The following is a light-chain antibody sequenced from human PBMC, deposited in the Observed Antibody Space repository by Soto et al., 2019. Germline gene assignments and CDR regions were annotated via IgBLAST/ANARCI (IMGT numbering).Light chain of an antibody. CDR1: QSVSSNY. V-gene: IGKV3-20*01. J-gene: IGKJ3*01. CDR3: QQYGSSPLFA. Sequence: EIVLTQSPGTLSLSPGERATLSCRASQSVSSNYLAWYQQKPGQAPRLLIYGASSRATGIPDRFSGSGSGTDFTLTISRLEPEDFALYYCQQYGSSPLFAFGPGTEVDLK. CDR2: GAS.